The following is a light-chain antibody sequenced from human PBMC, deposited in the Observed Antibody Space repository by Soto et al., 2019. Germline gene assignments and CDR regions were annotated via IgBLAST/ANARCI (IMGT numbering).Light chain of an antibody. CDR2: DVS. V-gene: IGLV2-11*01. Sequence: QSALTQPRSVSGSPGQSVTISCTGTSSDVGGYNYVSWYQQHPGKAPKLMFYDVSKRPSGVPDRFSGAKSGTTATLTISGLQAVDEADYYCCSYAGSYTSLTVFGTGTKLTVL. J-gene: IGLJ1*01. CDR1: SSDVGGYNY. CDR3: CSYAGSYTSLTV.